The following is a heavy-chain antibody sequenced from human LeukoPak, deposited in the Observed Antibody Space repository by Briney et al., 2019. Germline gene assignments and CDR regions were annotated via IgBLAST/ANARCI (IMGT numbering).Heavy chain of an antibody. CDR2: ISAYNGNT. J-gene: IGHJ6*03. CDR3: ARDDRLGYCSGGSCPRKGYYYYMDV. CDR1: GYTFTSYG. Sequence: ASVKVSCKASGYTFTSYGISWVRQASGQGLEWMGWISAYNGNTNYAQKLQGRVTMTTDTSTSTAYMELRSLRSDDTAVYYCARDDRLGYCSGGSCPRKGYYYYMDVWGKGTTVTVSS. V-gene: IGHV1-18*01. D-gene: IGHD2-15*01.